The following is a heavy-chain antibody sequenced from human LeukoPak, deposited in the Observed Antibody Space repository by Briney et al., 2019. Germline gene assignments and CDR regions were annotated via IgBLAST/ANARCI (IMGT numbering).Heavy chain of an antibody. D-gene: IGHD2-2*01. CDR1: GYTFTGYY. J-gene: IGHJ5*02. CDR2: INPNNGGT. V-gene: IGHV1-2*02. Sequence: ASVKVSCKASGYTFTGYYMHWVRQAPGQGLEWMGWINPNNGGTNYAQNFQGRVTMTRDTSINTAYMDLSRLRSDDTAVYYCARGMGVLVPAATWFDPWGQGTLVTVSS. CDR3: ARGMGVLVPAATWFDP.